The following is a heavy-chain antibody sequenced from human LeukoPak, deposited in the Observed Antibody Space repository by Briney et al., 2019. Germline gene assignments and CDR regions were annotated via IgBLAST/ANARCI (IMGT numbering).Heavy chain of an antibody. CDR1: GFTFSSYS. V-gene: IGHV3-48*02. CDR3: ARANRGGDY. J-gene: IGHJ4*02. Sequence: GGSLRLSCAASGFTFSSYSMNWVRQAPGKGLEWVSYISSSSSTIYYADSVKGRFTISRDNAKNSLYLQMNSLGDEDTAVYYCARANRGGDYWGQGTLVTVSS. D-gene: IGHD3-16*01. CDR2: ISSSSSTI.